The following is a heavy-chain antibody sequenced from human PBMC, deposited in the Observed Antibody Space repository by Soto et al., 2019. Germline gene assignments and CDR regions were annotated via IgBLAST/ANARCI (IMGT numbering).Heavy chain of an antibody. D-gene: IGHD3-3*01. J-gene: IGHJ6*02. CDR2: ISYDGSNK. CDR1: GFTFSSYG. Sequence: GGSLRLSCAASGFTFSSYGMHWVRQAPGKGQEWVAVISYDGSNKYYADSVKGRFTISRDNSKNTLHLQMNSLRAEDTAVYYCAKVTPAYYDFWSGYDPNSNYYFYGMDVWGQGTTVTVSS. V-gene: IGHV3-30*18. CDR3: AKVTPAYYDFWSGYDPNSNYYFYGMDV.